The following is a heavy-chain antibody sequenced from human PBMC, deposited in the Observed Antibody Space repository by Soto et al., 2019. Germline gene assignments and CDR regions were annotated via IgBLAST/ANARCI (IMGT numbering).Heavy chain of an antibody. CDR3: GEERRDRYNYWVDC. CDR1: GFTFSSYV. J-gene: IGHJ4*02. D-gene: IGHD5-12*01. Sequence: EVQLLESGGGLVQPGGSLRLSCAASGFTFSSYVMSWVHQAPGKGLEWVSGISGSGGSTYYADSVKGRFTISRDNSKNTLYLQMNGLRAEDTSVYYCGEERRDRYNYWVDCWGQGTLVTVSS. CDR2: ISGSGGST. V-gene: IGHV3-23*01.